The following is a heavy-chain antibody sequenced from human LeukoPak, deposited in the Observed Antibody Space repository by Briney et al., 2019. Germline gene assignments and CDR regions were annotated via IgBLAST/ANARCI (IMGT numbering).Heavy chain of an antibody. CDR2: ISSSSSYI. J-gene: IGHJ4*02. V-gene: IGHV3-21*01. D-gene: IGHD2-2*01. CDR3: ARKGDCSSTSCYHY. Sequence: GGSLRLSCEASGFNFNDYSMNWVRQAPGKGLEWVSSISSSSSYIYYADSVKGRFTISRDNAKNSLYLQMNSLRAEDTAVYYCARKGDCSSTSCYHYWGQGTLVTVSS. CDR1: GFNFNDYS.